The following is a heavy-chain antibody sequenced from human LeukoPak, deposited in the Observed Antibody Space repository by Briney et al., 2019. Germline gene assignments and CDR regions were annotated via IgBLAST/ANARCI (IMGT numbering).Heavy chain of an antibody. Sequence: SSETLSLTCTVSGGSISSSSYFWGWIRQPPEKGLEWIGSIYYSGSTYYNPSLKSRVTISVDTSKNQFSLKLSSVTAADTAVYYCARRTYSSGWYHYYYYGMDVWGQGTTVTVSS. J-gene: IGHJ6*02. CDR1: GGSISSSSYF. D-gene: IGHD6-19*01. CDR3: ARRTYSSGWYHYYYYGMDV. CDR2: IYYSGST. V-gene: IGHV4-39*01.